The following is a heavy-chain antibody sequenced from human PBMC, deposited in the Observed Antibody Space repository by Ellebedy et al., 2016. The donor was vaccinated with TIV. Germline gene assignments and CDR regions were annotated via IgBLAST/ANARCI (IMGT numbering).Heavy chain of an antibody. J-gene: IGHJ4*02. D-gene: IGHD6-13*01. CDR1: GASVYSYY. V-gene: IGHV4-59*02. CDR2: IYYSGIT. Sequence: SATLSLTCTVSGASVYSYYWSWIWQSPGKGLEWIGYIYYSGITNYNPSLQGRVTMSVDTSNNQISLNLTSVTAADTAVYYCAGDTREGSRFTEDYWGQGTLVTVSS. CDR3: AGDTREGSRFTEDY.